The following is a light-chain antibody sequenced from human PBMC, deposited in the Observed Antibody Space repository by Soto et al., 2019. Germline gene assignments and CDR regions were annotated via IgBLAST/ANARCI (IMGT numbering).Light chain of an antibody. Sequence: DIQMTQSPSTLSASVGDRVTITCRASQSIGRFLAWYQHQPDQAPKLLIYDACTLESGVPSRFICTGSGTELTFSITTLKPADFGTDYYQECYMGSSFGQRTKVDFK. CDR2: DAC. CDR1: QSIGRF. V-gene: IGKV1-5*01. J-gene: IGKJ1*01. CDR3: QECYMGSS.